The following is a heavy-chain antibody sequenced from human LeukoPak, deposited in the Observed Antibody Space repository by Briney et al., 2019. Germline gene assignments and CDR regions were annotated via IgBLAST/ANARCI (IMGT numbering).Heavy chain of an antibody. CDR1: GFTFSSYE. CDR3: AKVHDWGYFDY. V-gene: IGHV3-48*03. D-gene: IGHD3-16*01. CDR2: MSSSASSR. J-gene: IGHJ4*02. Sequence: GGSLRLSCAASGFTFSSYEMNWVRQAPGQGLEWVSYMSSSASSRYYADSVKGRFTISRDNAKNSLYLQMNSLRAEDTAVYYCAKVHDWGYFDYWGQGTLVTVSS.